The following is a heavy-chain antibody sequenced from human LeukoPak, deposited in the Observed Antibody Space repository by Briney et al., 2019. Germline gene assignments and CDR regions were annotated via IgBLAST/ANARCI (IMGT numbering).Heavy chain of an antibody. J-gene: IGHJ4*02. D-gene: IGHD3-10*01. CDR1: GFTFSSYA. Sequence: GGSLRLSCAASGFTFSSYAMSWVRQAPGKGLEWVSAISGSGGSTYYADSVKGRFTISRDNSKNTLYLQMNSLRAEDTAVDYCAKETTGSGSYNYDYWGQGTLVTVSS. CDR3: AKETTGSGSYNYDY. CDR2: ISGSGGST. V-gene: IGHV3-23*01.